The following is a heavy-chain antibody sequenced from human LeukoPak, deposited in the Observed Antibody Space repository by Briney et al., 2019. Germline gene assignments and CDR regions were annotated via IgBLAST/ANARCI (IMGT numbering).Heavy chain of an antibody. V-gene: IGHV4-59*08. CDR1: GGSISSYY. J-gene: IGHJ3*02. CDR2: IYNSGST. Sequence: SETLSLTCTVSGGSISSYYWSWIRQPPGKGLECIGYIYNSGSTNYNPSLKSRVSISVDTSKNQFSLKLSSVTAADTAVYYCASSAIDAFDIWGQGTMVTVSS. CDR3: ASSAIDAFDI. D-gene: IGHD6-25*01.